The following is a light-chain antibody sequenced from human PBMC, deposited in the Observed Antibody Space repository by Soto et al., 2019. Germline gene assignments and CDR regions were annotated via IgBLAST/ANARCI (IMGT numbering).Light chain of an antibody. CDR1: QSVSSY. CDR2: DAS. J-gene: IGKJ1*01. Sequence: EILLTQSPATLSLSPGDRATLSCRASQSVSSYLAWYQQKPGKAPRLLIYDASNRDTGIPARFSGSGSGTDFTLTISSLEPEDVAVYYCQQRSNWPWTFGQGTKVEIK. CDR3: QQRSNWPWT. V-gene: IGKV3-11*01.